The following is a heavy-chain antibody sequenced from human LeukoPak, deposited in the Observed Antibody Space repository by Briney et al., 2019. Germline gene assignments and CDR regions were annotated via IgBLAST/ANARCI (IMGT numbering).Heavy chain of an antibody. V-gene: IGHV4-4*07. CDR3: ARDLGVRGVIIGNWFDP. CDR2: IYTSGST. Sequence: PSETLSLTCTVSGGSISSYYWSWIRQPAGKGLDWIGRIYTSGSTNYNPSLKSRVTMSVDTSKNQFSLKLSSVTAADTAVYYCARDLGVRGVIIGNWFDPWGQGTLVTVSS. D-gene: IGHD3-10*01. J-gene: IGHJ5*02. CDR1: GGSISSYY.